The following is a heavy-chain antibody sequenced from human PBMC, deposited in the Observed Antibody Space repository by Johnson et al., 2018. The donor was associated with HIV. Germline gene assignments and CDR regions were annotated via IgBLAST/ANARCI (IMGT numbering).Heavy chain of an antibody. J-gene: IGHJ3*02. D-gene: IGHD1-26*01. V-gene: IGHV3-NL1*01. CDR2: IYSGGNT. CDR3: AKVVGSGATGDAFDI. Sequence: QVQLVESGGGVVQPGRSLRLSCAASGFTFDDYAMHWVRQAPGKGLEWVSVIYSGGNTYYTDSVKGRFTISRDNSDNTMYLQMNSLRGDDTAVYYCAKVVGSGATGDAFDIWGQGTMVTVSS. CDR1: GFTFDDYA.